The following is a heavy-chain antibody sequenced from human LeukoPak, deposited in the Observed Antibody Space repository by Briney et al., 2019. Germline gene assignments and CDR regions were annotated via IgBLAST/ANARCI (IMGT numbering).Heavy chain of an antibody. J-gene: IGHJ4*02. CDR3: VKDQGECPGSRCYLRFLEY. CDR1: GFNFSIYG. CDR2: VRYDQSAT. V-gene: IGHV3-30*02. Sequence: GGSLRLSYAASGFNFSIYGMHWVRQAAGNGLEWVTFVRYDQSATVYADSVQGRFAISRDNSKNTVYLQMNSLRVEDTALYFCVKDQGECPGSRCYLRFLEYWGQGTLVIVSS. D-gene: IGHD3-16*01.